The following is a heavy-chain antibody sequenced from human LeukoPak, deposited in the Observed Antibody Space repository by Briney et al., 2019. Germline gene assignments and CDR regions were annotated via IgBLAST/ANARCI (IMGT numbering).Heavy chain of an antibody. CDR1: GSTFSSYA. V-gene: IGHV3-23*01. Sequence: GGSLRLSCAASGSTFSSYAMTWFRQAPGKGPEWVSGIKGSGGDTYYADSVKGRFTISRDNSKNTLYLQMNSLRAEDTAEYYCAKTVVDFWNPRGEYYGMDVWGQGTTVTVSS. CDR3: AKTVVDFWNPRGEYYGMDV. CDR2: IKGSGGDT. D-gene: IGHD3-3*01. J-gene: IGHJ6*02.